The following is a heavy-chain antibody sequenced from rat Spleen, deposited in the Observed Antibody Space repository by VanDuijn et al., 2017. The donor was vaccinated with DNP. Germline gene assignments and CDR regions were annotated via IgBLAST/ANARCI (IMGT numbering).Heavy chain of an antibody. CDR3: ARWVYYFDY. Sequence: EVQLQESGPGLVKPSQSLSLTFSVTGYSITNNYWGWIRKFPGNKMEYIGHISYSGRTTYNPSLKSQISITRDTSKNQFFLQLNSITTEDTATYYCARWVYYFDYWGQGVMVTVSS. V-gene: IGHV3-1*01. J-gene: IGHJ2*01. CDR1: GYSITNNY. CDR2: ISYSGRT.